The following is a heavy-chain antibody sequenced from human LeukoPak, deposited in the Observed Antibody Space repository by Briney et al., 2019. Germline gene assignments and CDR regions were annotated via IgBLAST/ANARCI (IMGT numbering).Heavy chain of an antibody. V-gene: IGHV3-74*03. J-gene: IGHJ4*02. CDR2: INSDGRNI. Sequence: PGGSLRLSCAASGFTFSDYWMHWVRQAPGKGLVWVSRINSDGRNIMYVDSVKGRFTISRDNAKNTLYLQMNSLTPEDTAVYYCAREGALGYGHYTYDYWGQGTLVTVSS. CDR1: GFTFSDYW. D-gene: IGHD4-17*01. CDR3: AREGALGYGHYTYDY.